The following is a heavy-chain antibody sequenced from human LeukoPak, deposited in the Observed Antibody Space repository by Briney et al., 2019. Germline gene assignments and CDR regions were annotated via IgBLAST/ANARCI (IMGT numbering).Heavy chain of an antibody. V-gene: IGHV3-33*06. CDR2: IWYDGSNK. CDR1: GFTFSSYG. J-gene: IGHJ6*03. D-gene: IGHD4-17*01. Sequence: PGGSLRLSCAASGFTFSSYGMHWVRRAPGKGLEWVAVIWYDGSNKYYADSVKGRFTISRDNSKNTLYLQMNSLRAEDTAVYYCAKEPDYGDYVGYYYYYMDVWGKGTTVTVSS. CDR3: AKEPDYGDYVGYYYYYMDV.